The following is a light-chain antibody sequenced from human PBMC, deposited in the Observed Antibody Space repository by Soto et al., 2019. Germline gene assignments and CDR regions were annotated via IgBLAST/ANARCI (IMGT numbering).Light chain of an antibody. CDR3: QQYNSWPT. CDR1: HSISTN. Sequence: EIIMTQSPATLSVSPGEGATLSCRTSHSISTNLAWYQHKRGQSPRRLVYGASTRATGVPARFSGSGSGAEFTLSISSLQSEYFAVYYCQQYNSWPTFGGGTKVEIK. CDR2: GAS. J-gene: IGKJ4*01. V-gene: IGKV3-15*01.